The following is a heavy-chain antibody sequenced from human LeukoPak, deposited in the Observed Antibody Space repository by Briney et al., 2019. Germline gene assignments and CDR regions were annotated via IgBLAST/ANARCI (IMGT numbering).Heavy chain of an antibody. V-gene: IGHV1-69*01. CDR3: ARAKLGMGYMDV. J-gene: IGHJ6*03. D-gene: IGHD7-27*01. CDR2: IIPIFGTA. Sequence: SVKVSCKASGGTFSSYAISWVRQAPGQGLEWMGGIIPIFGTANYAQKFQGRVTITADESTSTAYMELSSLRSEDTAVYYCARAKLGMGYMDVWGKGTTVTISS. CDR1: GGTFSSYA.